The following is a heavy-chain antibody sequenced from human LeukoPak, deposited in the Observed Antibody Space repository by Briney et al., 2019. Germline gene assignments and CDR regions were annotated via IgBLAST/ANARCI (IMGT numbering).Heavy chain of an antibody. V-gene: IGHV3-11*05. D-gene: IGHD3-22*01. Sequence: GGSLRRSCAASGFTFSDYYMSWIRQAPGKGLEWVSYISSSSSYTNYADSVKGRFTISRDNAKNSLYLQMNSLRAEDTAVYYCARESYYDSSGSDYWGQGTLVTVSS. CDR1: GFTFSDYY. CDR2: ISSSSSYT. J-gene: IGHJ4*02. CDR3: ARESYYDSSGSDY.